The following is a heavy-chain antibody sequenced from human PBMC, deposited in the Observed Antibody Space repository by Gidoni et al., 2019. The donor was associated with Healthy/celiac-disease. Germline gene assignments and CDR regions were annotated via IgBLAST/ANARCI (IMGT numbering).Heavy chain of an antibody. J-gene: IGHJ4*02. CDR2: IWYDGSNK. CDR3: ARDPGGPGNYDSSGGNIDY. V-gene: IGHV3-33*01. CDR1: GFTFSSYG. Sequence: QVQLVESGGGVVQPGRYLRLSCPASGFTFSSYGMHWVRQAPGKGLGWVAVIWYDGSNKYYADTVKGRFTISRDNSKNTLYLQMNSLGAEDTAVYYCARDPGGPGNYDSSGGNIDYWGQGTLVTVSS. D-gene: IGHD3-22*01.